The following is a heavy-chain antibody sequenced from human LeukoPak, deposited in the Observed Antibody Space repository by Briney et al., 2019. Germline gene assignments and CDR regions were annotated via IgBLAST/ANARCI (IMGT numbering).Heavy chain of an antibody. CDR1: GGSIRSYY. CDR2: VYYSGST. J-gene: IGHJ5*02. Sequence: SETLSLTCTVSGGSIRSYYWSWIRQPPGKGLEWIGYVYYSGSTNYNPSLKSRVTISVDTSKNQFSLKLTSVTAADTAVYYCGKGFGELPFEILFDPWGKGTLVTSPQ. D-gene: IGHD3-10*01. CDR3: GKGFGELPFEILFDP. V-gene: IGHV4-59*01.